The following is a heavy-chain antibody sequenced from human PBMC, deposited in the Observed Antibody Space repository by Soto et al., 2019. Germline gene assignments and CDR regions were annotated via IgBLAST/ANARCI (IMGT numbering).Heavy chain of an antibody. D-gene: IGHD6-25*01. V-gene: IGHV3-30-3*01. CDR2: ISYDGSNK. J-gene: IGHJ4*02. CDR3: ARGGYGDY. Sequence: QVQLVESGGGVVQPGRSLRLSCAASGFTFSDYAMHWVRQAPGKGLEWVAAISYDGSNKYYADSVKGRFTISRDNSKNTLYLQMNSLRAEDTAVYYCARGGYGDYWGQGTLVTVSS. CDR1: GFTFSDYA.